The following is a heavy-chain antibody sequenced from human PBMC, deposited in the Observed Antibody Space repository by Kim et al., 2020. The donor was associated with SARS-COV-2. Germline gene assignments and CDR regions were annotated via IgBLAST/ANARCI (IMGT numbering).Heavy chain of an antibody. D-gene: IGHD6-19*01. J-gene: IGHJ3*02. Sequence: ASVKVSCKASGYTFTSYAMNWVRQAPGQGLEWMGWINTNTGNPTYAQGFTGRFVFSLDTSVSTAYLQISSLKAEDTAVYYCSRGMDSSGWYEGDAFDIWGQGTMVTVSS. CDR1: GYTFTSYA. CDR3: SRGMDSSGWYEGDAFDI. CDR2: INTNTGNP. V-gene: IGHV7-4-1*02.